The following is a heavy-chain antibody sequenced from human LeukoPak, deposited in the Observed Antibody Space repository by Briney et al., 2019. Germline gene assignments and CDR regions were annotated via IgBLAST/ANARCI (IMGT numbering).Heavy chain of an antibody. V-gene: IGHV3-30-3*01. CDR2: TSSDLNVK. CDR3: AREGYYGSGSPPSLYFDY. J-gene: IGHJ4*02. CDR1: GFTFRNYV. Sequence: GGSLRLSCAASGFTFRNYVIHWVRQAPGKGLEWVAVTSSDLNVKLYADSVKGRFTISRDNSRSTLYLQMNSLRPEDTAIYYCAREGYYGSGSPPSLYFDYWGQGTLVTVTS. D-gene: IGHD3-10*01.